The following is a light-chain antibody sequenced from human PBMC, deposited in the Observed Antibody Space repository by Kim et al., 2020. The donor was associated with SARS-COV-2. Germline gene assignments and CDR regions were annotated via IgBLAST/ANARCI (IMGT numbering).Light chain of an antibody. Sequence: LSAGERATPSCRASQSVGSSFLAWYQQKPGQAPSLLIYGASSRATGVPDRFSGSGSGTEFTLTISRLDPEDFALYFCQQYGTSPYTFGQGTKLEIK. V-gene: IGKV3-20*01. CDR2: GAS. J-gene: IGKJ2*01. CDR1: QSVGSSF. CDR3: QQYGTSPYT.